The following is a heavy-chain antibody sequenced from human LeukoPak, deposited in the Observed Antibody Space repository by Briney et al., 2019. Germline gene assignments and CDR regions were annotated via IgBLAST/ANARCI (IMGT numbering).Heavy chain of an antibody. CDR1: GFTFSNSW. V-gene: IGHV3-7*05. CDR3: ARYHYGMDV. CDR2: INQDGSEE. Sequence: AGSLTLSCSASGFTFSNSWLSWVRKPPAQGLERVANINQDGSEEYCVDSVDSRFTIFRDNAKDSLYLQLNSLRAEDTAVYYCARYHYGMDVWGQATTVTVS. J-gene: IGHJ6*02.